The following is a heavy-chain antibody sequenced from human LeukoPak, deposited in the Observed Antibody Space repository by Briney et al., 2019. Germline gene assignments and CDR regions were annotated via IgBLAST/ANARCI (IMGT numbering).Heavy chain of an antibody. V-gene: IGHV4-39*01. CDR1: GGSISSSSHY. D-gene: IGHD3-22*01. J-gene: IGHJ4*02. Sequence: SETLSLTCTVSGGSISSSSHYWGWIRQPPGKGLEWIGSIYYSGSTYYNPSLKSRVTISVDTSKNQFSLKLSSVTAADTAVYYCARRYYYDSSGYYGYWGQGTLVTVSS. CDR2: IYYSGST. CDR3: ARRYYYDSSGYYGY.